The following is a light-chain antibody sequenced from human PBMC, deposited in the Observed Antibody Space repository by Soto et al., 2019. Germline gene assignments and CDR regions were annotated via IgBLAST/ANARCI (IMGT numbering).Light chain of an antibody. CDR3: QQYKNWPL. J-gene: IGKJ5*01. V-gene: IGKV3-15*01. CDR1: ESVGSK. CDR2: GAS. Sequence: EIVMTQSPATLSVSPGERATLSCRASESVGSKVAWYQQKPGQAPRLLIYGASTRATGIPVRFSGSGFGTEFTLTISSLQSEDFAVYYCQQYKNWPLFGQGTRPEIK.